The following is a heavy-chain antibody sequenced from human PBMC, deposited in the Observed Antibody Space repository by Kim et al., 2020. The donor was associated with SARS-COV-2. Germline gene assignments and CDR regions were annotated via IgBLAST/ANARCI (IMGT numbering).Heavy chain of an antibody. CDR2: IYYSGGT. D-gene: IGHD3-22*01. Sequence: SETLSLTCTVSGGSISSYYWSWIRQPPGKGLEWIGYIYYSGGTNYNPSLKSRVTISVGTSQNQSSLKLSSVTAADTAVYYCARASGYYDSSGYYILSDFDPWGQGTLVTVSS. J-gene: IGHJ5*02. CDR1: GGSISSYY. V-gene: IGHV4-59*01. CDR3: ARASGYYDSSGYYILSDFDP.